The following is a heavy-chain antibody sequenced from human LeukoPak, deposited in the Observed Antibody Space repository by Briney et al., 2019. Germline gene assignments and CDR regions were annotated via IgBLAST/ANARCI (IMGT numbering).Heavy chain of an antibody. Sequence: PSETLSLTCTVSSASISSESYYWTWIRQPAGKGLEWIGRIYNTGSTKYNPSLKSRVTISIDTSKNQFSLKLNSVTAADTAVYYCARVMAVNPDWFDPWGQGTLVTVSS. D-gene: IGHD5-24*01. CDR2: IYNTGST. J-gene: IGHJ5*02. CDR3: ARVMAVNPDWFDP. V-gene: IGHV4-61*02. CDR1: SASISSESYY.